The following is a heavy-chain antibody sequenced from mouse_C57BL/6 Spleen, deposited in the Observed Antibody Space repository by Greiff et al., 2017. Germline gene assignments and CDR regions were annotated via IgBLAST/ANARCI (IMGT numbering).Heavy chain of an antibody. CDR1: GFNIKDDY. J-gene: IGHJ2*01. CDR3: TTGGYSHYFDY. Sequence: EVQLKESGAELVRPGASVKLSCTASGFNIKDDYMHWVKQRPEQGLEWIGWIDPENGDTEYASKFQGKATITADTSSNTAYLQRSSLTSEDTAVYYCTTGGYSHYFDYWGQGTTLTVSS. CDR2: IDPENGDT. V-gene: IGHV14-4*01. D-gene: IGHD2-3*01.